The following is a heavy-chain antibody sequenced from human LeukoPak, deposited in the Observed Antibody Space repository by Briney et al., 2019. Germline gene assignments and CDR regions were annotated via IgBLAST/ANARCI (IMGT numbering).Heavy chain of an antibody. Sequence: SETLSLTCSVSGGSISSGGHYWSWIRQYPGKGLEWIGYMYYSGTTYHNPSLKSRATIAADRSKNQFSLQLTSVTAADTAIYYCARVNNMIVGPDYWGQGTRVTVSS. CDR3: ARVNNMIVGPDY. J-gene: IGHJ4*02. D-gene: IGHD3-22*01. CDR2: MYYSGTT. V-gene: IGHV4-31*02. CDR1: GGSISSGGHY.